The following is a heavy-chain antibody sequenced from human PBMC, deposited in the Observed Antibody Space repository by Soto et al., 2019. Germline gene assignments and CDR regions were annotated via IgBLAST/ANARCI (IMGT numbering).Heavy chain of an antibody. J-gene: IGHJ5*02. CDR3: ARDIRYCSGGSCYNNWFDP. CDR2: ISSSSSYI. CDR1: GFTFSSYS. V-gene: IGHV3-21*01. Sequence: EVQLVESGGGLVKPGGSLRLSCAASGFTFSSYSMNWVRQAPGKGLEWVSSISSSSSYIYYADSVKGRFTISRDNAKNSLYLQMNSLRVEDTAVYYCARDIRYCSGGSCYNNWFDPWGQGTLVTVSS. D-gene: IGHD2-15*01.